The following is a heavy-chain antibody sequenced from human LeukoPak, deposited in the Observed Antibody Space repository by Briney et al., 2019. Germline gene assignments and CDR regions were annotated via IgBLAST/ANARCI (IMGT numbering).Heavy chain of an antibody. Sequence: GGSLRLSCAASGFTFSSYGMNWVRQAPGKGLEWVSYISSSSSTIYYADSVKGRFTISRDNAKNSLYLQMNSLRAEDTAVYYCARDGITMVRGVMNYFDYWGQGTLVTVSS. V-gene: IGHV3-48*01. CDR1: GFTFSSYG. J-gene: IGHJ4*02. CDR2: ISSSSSTI. CDR3: ARDGITMVRGVMNYFDY. D-gene: IGHD3-10*01.